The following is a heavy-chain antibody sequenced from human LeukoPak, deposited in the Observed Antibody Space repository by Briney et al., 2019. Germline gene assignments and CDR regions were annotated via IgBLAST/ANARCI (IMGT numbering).Heavy chain of an antibody. CDR1: GGSISSGGYY. J-gene: IGHJ4*02. V-gene: IGHV4-31*03. D-gene: IGHD6-13*01. CDR3: ARETSIAAAGTPFY. Sequence: SETLSLTCTVSGGSISSGGYYWSWIRQHPGKGLEWIGYIYYTGSTYYNPSLKSRVTISVDRSKNQFSLKLSSVTAADTAVYYCARETSIAAAGTPFYWGQGTLVTVSS. CDR2: IYYTGST.